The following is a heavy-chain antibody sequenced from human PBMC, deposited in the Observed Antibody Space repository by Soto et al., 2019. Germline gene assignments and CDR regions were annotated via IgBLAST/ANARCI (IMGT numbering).Heavy chain of an antibody. CDR2: ISSSSSTI. CDR1: GFTFSSYS. CDR3: ARALGELEQIYYYYGMDV. V-gene: IGHV3-48*02. Sequence: GGSLRLSCAASGFTFSSYSMNWVRQAPGKGLEWVSYISSSSSTIYYADSVKGRFTISRDNAKNSLYLQMNSLRDEDTAVYYCARALGELEQIYYYYGMDVWGQGNTVTVSS. J-gene: IGHJ6*02. D-gene: IGHD1-1*01.